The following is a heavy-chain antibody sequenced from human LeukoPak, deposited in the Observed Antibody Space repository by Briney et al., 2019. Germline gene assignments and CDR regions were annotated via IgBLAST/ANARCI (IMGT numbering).Heavy chain of an antibody. Sequence: SETLSLTFTVSGGSISSYYWSWIREPPGKGLEWIGYIYYSGSTNYNPSLKSRVTISVDTSKNQFSLKLSSVTAADTAVYYCARAVVVPAAIPVHYYYYMDVWGKGTTVTVSS. CDR3: ARAVVVPAAIPVHYYYYMDV. V-gene: IGHV4-59*01. CDR1: GGSISSYY. J-gene: IGHJ6*03. D-gene: IGHD2-2*02. CDR2: IYYSGST.